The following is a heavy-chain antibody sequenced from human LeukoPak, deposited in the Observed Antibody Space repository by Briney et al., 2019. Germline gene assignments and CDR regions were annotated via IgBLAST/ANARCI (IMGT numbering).Heavy chain of an antibody. Sequence: GGSLRLSCAASGFTFSSYAMSWVRQAPGKGPEWVSGISGGGGGTYYADSVKGRFTISRDNAKNSLYLQMNSLRAEDTAVYYCARDLAMRYDYWGQGTLVTVSS. V-gene: IGHV3-23*01. J-gene: IGHJ4*02. CDR1: GFTFSSYA. D-gene: IGHD2-2*01. CDR3: ARDLAMRYDY. CDR2: ISGGGGGT.